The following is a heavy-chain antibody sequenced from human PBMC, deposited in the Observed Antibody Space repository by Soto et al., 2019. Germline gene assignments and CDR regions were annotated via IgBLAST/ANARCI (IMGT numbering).Heavy chain of an antibody. J-gene: IGHJ4*02. D-gene: IGHD6-13*01. CDR2: ISGNGGST. CDR1: GFIFSSYA. Sequence: GGSLRLSCAASGFIFSSYAMSWVRQAPGKGLEWVSFISGNGGSTYYVESVKGRFTISRDNSKNTLYLQMNSLRAEDTAVYYCAKREKYSSTWALDYWGQGTLVTVSS. V-gene: IGHV3-23*01. CDR3: AKREKYSSTWALDY.